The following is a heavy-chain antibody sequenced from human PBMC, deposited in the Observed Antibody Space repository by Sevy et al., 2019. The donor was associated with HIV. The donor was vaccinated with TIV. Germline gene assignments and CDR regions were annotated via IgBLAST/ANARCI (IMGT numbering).Heavy chain of an antibody. CDR3: ARDSIMVRGRGGMDV. Sequence: ASVKVSCKASGYTFTSYYMHWVRQAPGQGLEWMGIINPSGGSTSYAQKFQGRVTMTRDTSTSTVYMELSSLRSEDTAVYYCARDSIMVRGRGGMDVWGQGTTVTVS. D-gene: IGHD3-10*01. CDR2: INPSGGST. J-gene: IGHJ6*02. CDR1: GYTFTSYY. V-gene: IGHV1-46*01.